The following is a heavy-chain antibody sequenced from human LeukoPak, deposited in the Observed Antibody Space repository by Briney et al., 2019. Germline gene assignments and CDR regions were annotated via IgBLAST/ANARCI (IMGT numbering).Heavy chain of an antibody. CDR2: INHSGST. D-gene: IGHD3-10*01. V-gene: IGHV4-34*01. CDR1: GGSFSGYY. Sequence: SETLSLTCAVYGGSFSGYYWSWIRQPPGKGLEWIGEINHSGSTNYNPSLKSRVTISVDTSKNQFSLKLSSVTAADTAVYYCARRTNYYGSGSYPRMVPHWFDPWGQGTLVTVSS. CDR3: ARRTNYYGSGSYPRMVPHWFDP. J-gene: IGHJ5*02.